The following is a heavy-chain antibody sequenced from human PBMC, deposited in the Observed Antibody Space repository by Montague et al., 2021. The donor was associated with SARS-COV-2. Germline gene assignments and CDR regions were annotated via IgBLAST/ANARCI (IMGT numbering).Heavy chain of an antibody. CDR3: ARGVSIMVRGRRRFDY. J-gene: IGHJ4*02. Sequence: LRLSCAASGFTFSSFAMHWVRQAPGKGLEWVALISYDGNDKYYADSVKGRFTISRDNSKNTLYLQMNSLGAEDTAVYYCARGVSIMVRGRRRFDYWGQGTSVTVSS. CDR1: GFTFSSFA. CDR2: ISYDGNDK. V-gene: IGHV3-30*04. D-gene: IGHD3-10*01.